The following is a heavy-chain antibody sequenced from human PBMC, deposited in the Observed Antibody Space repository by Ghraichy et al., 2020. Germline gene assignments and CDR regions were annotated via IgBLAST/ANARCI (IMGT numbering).Heavy chain of an antibody. D-gene: IGHD3-16*01. Sequence: GGSLRLSCAASGFTFPNAWMSWVRQAPGKGLEWIGRIMSMDDGGTLDYTAPVKGRFSISRDDSRNMLFLQMNDLKTEDTGVYFCTTNPTVTFAGAIRPGYWGQGTLVTVSS. J-gene: IGHJ4*02. CDR3: TTNPTVTFAGAIRPGY. CDR1: GFTFPNAW. V-gene: IGHV3-15*05. CDR2: IMSMDDGGTL.